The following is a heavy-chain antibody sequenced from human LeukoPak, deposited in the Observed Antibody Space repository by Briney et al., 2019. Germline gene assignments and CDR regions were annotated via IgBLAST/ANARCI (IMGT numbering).Heavy chain of an antibody. D-gene: IGHD4/OR15-4a*01. J-gene: IGHJ6*03. CDR3: ARVLTHYYYMDV. Sequence: EGSLRLSCATSGFTVSSNYMSWVRQAPGKGLEWVSVIYSGGSTYYADSVKGRYTISRDNSKNTLYLQMNSLRAEDTAVYYCARVLTHYYYMDVWGKGTTVTVSS. V-gene: IGHV3-66*02. CDR1: GFTVSSNY. CDR2: IYSGGST.